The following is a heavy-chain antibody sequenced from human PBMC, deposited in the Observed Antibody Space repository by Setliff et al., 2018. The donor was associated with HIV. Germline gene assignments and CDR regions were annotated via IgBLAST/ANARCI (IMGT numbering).Heavy chain of an antibody. J-gene: IGHJ5*02. CDR1: GFTVSNNY. Sequence: LRLSCAASGFTVSNNYMKWVRQAPGKGLEWVPLIYSGGSTYYADSVKGRFTISRDNSKNTLYLQMNSLRAEDTAVYYCARDRTCSGGSCYGTWGQGTMVTVSS. D-gene: IGHD2-15*01. CDR2: IYSGGST. CDR3: ARDRTCSGGSCYGT. V-gene: IGHV3-53*01.